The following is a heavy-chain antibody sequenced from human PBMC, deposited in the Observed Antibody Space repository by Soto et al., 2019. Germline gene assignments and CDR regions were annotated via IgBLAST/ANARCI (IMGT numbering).Heavy chain of an antibody. CDR1: GGTFSSY. V-gene: IGHV1-69*02. J-gene: IGHJ4*02. Sequence: QVQLVQSGAEVKKPGSSVKVSCKASGGTFSSYISWVRQAPGQGLEWMGRIIPILGIANYAQKFQGKVTITADKSTTTAYMELSSLRSEDTAVYYCANLATADALDYWGQGTLVTVSS. D-gene: IGHD6-13*01. CDR2: IIPILGIA. CDR3: ANLATADALDY.